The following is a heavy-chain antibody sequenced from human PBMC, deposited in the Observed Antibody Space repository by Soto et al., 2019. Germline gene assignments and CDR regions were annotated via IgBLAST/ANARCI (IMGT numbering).Heavy chain of an antibody. CDR2: LHVEGNT. CDR1: GLIVRNNH. V-gene: IGHV3-53*01. CDR3: ARDWVLSGSARWDY. Sequence: DVQLVESGGGVIQPGVSLRLSCASSGLIVRNNHMSWVRQAPGKGLEWVSLLHVEGNTYYADSVKGRFTNSRDNSKTTLFLQMNSLRADDTAVDYCARDWVLSGSARWDYWGHGTLVTVSS. J-gene: IGHJ4*01. D-gene: IGHD6-25*01.